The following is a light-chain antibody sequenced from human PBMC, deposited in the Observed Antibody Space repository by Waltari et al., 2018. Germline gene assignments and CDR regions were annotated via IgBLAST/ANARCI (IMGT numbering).Light chain of an antibody. V-gene: IGKV3-15*01. CDR2: GAS. CDR3: QQYNNWPRT. CDR1: HSVSSS. Sequence: EVVMTQTPATQSRSQGERATLSCGASHSVSSSLAWYQQRPGHSPRLLIYGASTSATGIPARFSGSGSGTDFTLTISSLQSEDFAIYYCQQYNNWPRTFGQGTKVEV. J-gene: IGKJ1*01.